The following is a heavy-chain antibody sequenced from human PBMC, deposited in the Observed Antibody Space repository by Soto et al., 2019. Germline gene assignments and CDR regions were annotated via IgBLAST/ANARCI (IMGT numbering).Heavy chain of an antibody. V-gene: IGHV3-30*03. CDR2: ISYDGSYK. CDR1: GFTFSSNG. J-gene: IGHJ6*02. CDR3: ASKRPYHYGVDV. Sequence: GGSLSLSCAASGFTFSSNGMHWVRQAPGKGLEWVTFISYDGSYKYYADPVKGRFTISRDNSKNTLYLQMNTLRPEDMAVYYCASKRPYHYGVDVWGQGTTVTVSS.